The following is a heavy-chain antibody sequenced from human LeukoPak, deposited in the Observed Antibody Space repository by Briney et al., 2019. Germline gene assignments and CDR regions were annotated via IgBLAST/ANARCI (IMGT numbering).Heavy chain of an antibody. D-gene: IGHD4-17*01. J-gene: IGHJ4*02. CDR2: ISSDGGST. V-gene: IGHV3-64D*06. Sequence: GGSLRLSRSASGFTFSIYAMHWVRQAPGTGLGYVSGISSDGGSTYYADSVKGRFTISRDNSKNTLYLQMSSLRADDTAMFYCVKDQGSYGEGYFDYWGQGTLVTVSS. CDR3: VKDQGSYGEGYFDY. CDR1: GFTFSIYA.